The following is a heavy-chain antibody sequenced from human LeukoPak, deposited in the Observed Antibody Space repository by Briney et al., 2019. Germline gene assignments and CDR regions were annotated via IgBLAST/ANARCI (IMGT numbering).Heavy chain of an antibody. D-gene: IGHD3-22*01. CDR2: ISTSCST. CDR1: GGTISSYY. CDR3: ARAYYYDSSGYYFFDY. Sequence: PSGTLSLSRAVSGGTISSYYRSWIRQAAGKGLEWVGRISTSCSTNYNPSPKSRDTMSVDKSKNQFSLKLSSVTAAGTAVYYCARAYYYDSSGYYFFDYWGQGTLVTVSS. J-gene: IGHJ4*02. V-gene: IGHV4-4*07.